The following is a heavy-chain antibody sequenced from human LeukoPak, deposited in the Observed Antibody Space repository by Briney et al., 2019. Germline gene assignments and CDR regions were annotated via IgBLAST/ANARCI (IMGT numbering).Heavy chain of an antibody. CDR1: GFTFSTYC. V-gene: IGHV3-23*01. CDR2: IGGSGVAT. J-gene: IGHJ4*02. D-gene: IGHD3-16*01. CDR3: AKFSAVWGTFDY. Sequence: GGSLRLSCAASGFTFSTYCMSWVRQAPGKGLEWVSGIGGSGVATYYADSVKGRFTISRDNSKSTLYLQMNSLRAEDTAVYYCAKFSAVWGTFDYWGQGILVTVSS.